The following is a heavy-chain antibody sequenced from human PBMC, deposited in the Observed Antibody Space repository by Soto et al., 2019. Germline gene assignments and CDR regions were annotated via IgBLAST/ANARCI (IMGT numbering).Heavy chain of an antibody. CDR3: ARDLRDSSSTFGNDAFYI. D-gene: IGHD6-19*01. CDR1: GYTFTSYY. J-gene: IGHJ3*02. V-gene: IGHV1-46*03. CDR2: INPSGGST. Sequence: GASVKLSCKASGYTFTSYYMHWVRQAPGQGLEWMGIINPSGGSTSYAQKFQGRVTMTRDTSTSTVYMELSSLRPEDTAVYYCARDLRDSSSTFGNDAFYIWGQGTMVTVSS.